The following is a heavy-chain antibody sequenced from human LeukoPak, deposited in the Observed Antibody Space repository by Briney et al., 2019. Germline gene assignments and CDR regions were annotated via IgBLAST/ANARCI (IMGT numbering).Heavy chain of an antibody. J-gene: IGHJ4*02. Sequence: GGSLRLSCAASGFAFSSYAMHWVRQAPGKGLEWVALISSDGSKNIYADPVKGRFTVSRDNSKNTLYLQMNSLRAEDTAVYYCVKGLVQTTMSYSVDYWGQGALVTVSS. CDR1: GFAFSSYA. CDR2: ISSDGSKN. CDR3: VKGLVQTTMSYSVDY. V-gene: IGHV3-30*04. D-gene: IGHD1-1*01.